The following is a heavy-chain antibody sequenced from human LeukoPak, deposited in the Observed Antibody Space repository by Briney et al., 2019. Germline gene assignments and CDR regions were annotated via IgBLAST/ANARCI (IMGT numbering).Heavy chain of an antibody. D-gene: IGHD3-22*01. CDR2: IIPIFGTA. CDR3: ARARARYDSSGYYLLDY. CDR1: GGTFSSYA. Sequence: GASVKVSCKASGGTFSSYATSWVRQAPGQGLEWMGGIIPIFGTANYAQKFQGRVTITADESTSTAYMELSSLRSEDTAVYYCARARARYDSSGYYLLDYWGQGTLVTVSS. J-gene: IGHJ4*02. V-gene: IGHV1-69*13.